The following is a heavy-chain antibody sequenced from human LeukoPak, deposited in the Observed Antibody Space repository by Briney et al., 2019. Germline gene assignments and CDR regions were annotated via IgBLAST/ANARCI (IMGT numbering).Heavy chain of an antibody. CDR2: ISSSSSYI. CDR3: AREGIHQDFDA. V-gene: IGHV3-21*01. Sequence: PGGSLRLSCAASGFTFSSYSMNWVRQAPGKGLEWVSSISSSSSYIYYADSVKGRFTISRDNARNSLYLQMNSLRAEDTAVYYCAREGIHQDFDAWGQGTLVTVSS. CDR1: GFTFSSYS. J-gene: IGHJ4*02.